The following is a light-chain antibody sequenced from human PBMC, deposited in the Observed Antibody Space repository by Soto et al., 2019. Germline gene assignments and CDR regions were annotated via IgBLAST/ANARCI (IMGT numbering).Light chain of an antibody. Sequence: QSALTQPASVSGSPGQSITISCTGTSGDIGSYNRVSWYQQHPGKAPKLIIYEVTDRPSGVSNRFSGSKSGNTASLTISGLQAEDEAEYYCAAWDDSLIGVVFGGGTKGTVL. CDR2: EVT. CDR3: AAWDDSLIGVV. V-gene: IGLV2-14*01. CDR1: SGDIGSYNR. J-gene: IGLJ2*01.